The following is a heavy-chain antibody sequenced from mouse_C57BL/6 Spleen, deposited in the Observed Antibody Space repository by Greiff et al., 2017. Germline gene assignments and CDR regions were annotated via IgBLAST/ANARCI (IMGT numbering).Heavy chain of an antibody. Sequence: QVHVKQSGAELVRPGASVTLSCKASGYTFTDYEMHWVKQTPVHGLEWIGAIDPETGGTAYNQKFKGKAILTADKSSSTAYMELRRLASEDSAVYYCTRSGAYDGYYGAYWGQGTLVTVSA. CDR1: GYTFTDYE. CDR2: IDPETGGT. J-gene: IGHJ3*01. V-gene: IGHV1-15*01. D-gene: IGHD2-3*01. CDR3: TRSGAYDGYYGAY.